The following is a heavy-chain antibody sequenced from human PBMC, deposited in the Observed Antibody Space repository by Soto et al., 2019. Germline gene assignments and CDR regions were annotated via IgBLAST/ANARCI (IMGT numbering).Heavy chain of an antibody. CDR2: IEQDGSEK. V-gene: IGHV3-7*01. D-gene: IGHD3-3*01. CDR3: ARDGSDFWSGYLFDP. Sequence: GGSLRLSCAAYGFTFSSYWMSWVRQALGKGLEWVANIEQDGSEKYHVDSVKGRFTISRDNAKNSLYLQMNSLRAEDTAVYYCARDGSDFWSGYLFDPWGQGTLVTVSS. CDR1: GFTFSSYW. J-gene: IGHJ5*02.